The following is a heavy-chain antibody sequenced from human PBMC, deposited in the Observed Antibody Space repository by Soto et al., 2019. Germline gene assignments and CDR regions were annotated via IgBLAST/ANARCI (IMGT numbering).Heavy chain of an antibody. CDR3: ARDHGMFLSYYYYGMDV. D-gene: IGHD3-10*02. V-gene: IGHV3-30-3*01. CDR2: ISYDGSNT. J-gene: IGHJ6*02. CDR1: EFTFSRFS. Sequence: QVQLVESGGGVVQPGRSLTLSCAASEFTFSRFSMHWVRQAPGKGLAWVAVISYDGSNTHYAESVKGRFNISRDDSKNTVFLQMNNLRGEDSAVYYCARDHGMFLSYYYYGMDVWGQGTTVSVSS.